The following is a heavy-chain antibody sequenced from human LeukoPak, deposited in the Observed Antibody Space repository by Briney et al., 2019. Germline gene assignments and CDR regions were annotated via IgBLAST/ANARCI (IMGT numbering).Heavy chain of an antibody. CDR3: AREGTAMVSFDY. Sequence: PGGSLRLSCAASGFTSSSYEMNWVRQAPGKGLEWVSYISSGGNTVYYADSVKGRFTISRDNAKNSLYLQMNSLRAEDTAVYYCAREGTAMVSFDYWGQGTLVTVSS. D-gene: IGHD5-18*01. CDR1: GFTSSSYE. V-gene: IGHV3-48*03. CDR2: ISSGGNTV. J-gene: IGHJ4*02.